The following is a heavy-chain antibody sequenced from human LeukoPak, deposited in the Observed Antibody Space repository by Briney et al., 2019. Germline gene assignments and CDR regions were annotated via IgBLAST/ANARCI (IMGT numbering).Heavy chain of an antibody. D-gene: IGHD2-2*01. CDR2: MNPNSGNT. J-gene: IGHJ4*02. CDR3: VGGLYCSSTSCSY. V-gene: IGHV1-8*01. CDR1: GHTFTSYD. Sequence: GASVKVSCKASGHTFTSYDINWVRQATGQGLEWMGWMNPNSGNTGYAQKFQGRVTMTRNTSISTAYMELSSLRSEDTAVYYCVGGLYCSSTSCSYWGQGTLVTVSS.